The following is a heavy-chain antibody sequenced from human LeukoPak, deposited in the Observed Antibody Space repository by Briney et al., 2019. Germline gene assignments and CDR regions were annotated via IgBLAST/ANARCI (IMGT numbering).Heavy chain of an antibody. CDR3: ARLDPYSSYMDV. CDR1: GFTFSSYA. D-gene: IGHD3/OR15-3a*01. CDR2: ISSSGSTI. Sequence: GGSLRLSCAASGFTFSSYAMNWVRQAPGKGREWVSYISSSGSTIYYADSVKGRFTISRDNATNSLYLQMNSLRAEDTAVYYCARLDPYSSYMDVWGKGTTVTISS. J-gene: IGHJ6*03. V-gene: IGHV3-48*03.